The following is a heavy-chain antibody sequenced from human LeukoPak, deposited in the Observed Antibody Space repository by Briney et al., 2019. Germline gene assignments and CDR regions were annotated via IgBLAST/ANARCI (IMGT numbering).Heavy chain of an antibody. Sequence: RASVKVSCKASGDTFSYQYIHWVRQAPGQGLEWMGWINPDSGDTKYAQKFQGRVILTRDTSISTAYMDLNRLRSDDTAIYYCAKVSEGGVWFDPWGQGTLVTVSS. J-gene: IGHJ5*02. CDR2: INPDSGDT. D-gene: IGHD3-16*01. CDR3: AKVSEGGVWFDP. CDR1: GDTFSYQY. V-gene: IGHV1-2*02.